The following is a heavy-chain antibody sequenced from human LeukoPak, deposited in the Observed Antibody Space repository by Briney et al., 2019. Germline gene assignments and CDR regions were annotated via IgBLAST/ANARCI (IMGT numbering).Heavy chain of an antibody. CDR2: INHSGST. Sequence: SETLSLICAVYGGSFSGYYWSWIRQPPGKGLEEIGEINHSGSTNYNPSLKSRVTISVDTSKNQFSLKLSSVTAADTAVYYCARVSTVIDAFDIWGQGTMVTVSS. V-gene: IGHV4-34*01. CDR3: ARVSTVIDAFDI. J-gene: IGHJ3*02. D-gene: IGHD2/OR15-2a*01. CDR1: GGSFSGYY.